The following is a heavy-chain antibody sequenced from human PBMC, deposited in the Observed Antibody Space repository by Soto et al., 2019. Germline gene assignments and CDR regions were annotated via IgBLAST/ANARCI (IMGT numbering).Heavy chain of an antibody. D-gene: IGHD3-3*01. CDR2: ISWNSDSI. V-gene: IGHV3-9*01. CDR1: GFIFDDFA. J-gene: IGHJ4*02. Sequence: EAQLVESGGGLVQPGRSLRLSCAGSGFIFDDFAIHWVRQAPGKVLEWVSGISWNSDSIGYADSVKGRFTISRDNTKNALYLQMNSLRVEDTALYYCTKVGGLYDFWSGPLHFDLWGQGTLVTVSS. CDR3: TKVGGLYDFWSGPLHFDL.